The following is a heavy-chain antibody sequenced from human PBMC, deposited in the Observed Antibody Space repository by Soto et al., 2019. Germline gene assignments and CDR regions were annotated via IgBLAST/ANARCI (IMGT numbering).Heavy chain of an antibody. V-gene: IGHV1-69*06. J-gene: IGHJ6*02. CDR3: ARDKRVLWWWSGMDG. CDR2: IIPIFGTA. Sequence: SVQVSCKASGGTFSSYAISWVRQAPGQGLEWMGGIIPIFGTANYAQKFQGRVTITADKSTSTAYMELSSLRSEDTAVYYCARDKRVLWWWSGMDGWGQGTTVTVS. D-gene: IGHD2-21*01. CDR1: GGTFSSYA.